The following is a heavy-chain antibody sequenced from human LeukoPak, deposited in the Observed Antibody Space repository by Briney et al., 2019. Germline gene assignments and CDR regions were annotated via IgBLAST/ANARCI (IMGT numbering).Heavy chain of an antibody. Sequence: PGGSLRLSCAASGFTFSDYYMSWFRQAPGKGLEWVSYITTSGSYTNYADSVKGRFTISRDNAKNSLYLQMNGLRAEDAAVYYCTRAKVPGYWGQGTLVTVSS. V-gene: IGHV3-11*03. CDR3: TRAKVPGY. D-gene: IGHD1-1*01. CDR1: GFTFSDYY. CDR2: ITTSGSYT. J-gene: IGHJ4*02.